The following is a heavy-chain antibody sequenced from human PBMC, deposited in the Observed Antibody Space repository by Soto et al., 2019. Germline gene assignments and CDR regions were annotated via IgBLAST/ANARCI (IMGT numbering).Heavy chain of an antibody. D-gene: IGHD1-20*01. CDR3: ASHNWNEGAPPLRFDP. Sequence: QVQLVQSGAEVKKPGSSVKVSCKASGGTFSSYAISWVRQAPGQGLEWMGGIIPIFGTANYAQKFQGRVTITADESTSTAYMELSSLRSEDTAAYYCASHNWNEGAPPLRFDPWGQGTLVTVSS. CDR1: GGTFSSYA. CDR2: IIPIFGTA. V-gene: IGHV1-69*01. J-gene: IGHJ5*02.